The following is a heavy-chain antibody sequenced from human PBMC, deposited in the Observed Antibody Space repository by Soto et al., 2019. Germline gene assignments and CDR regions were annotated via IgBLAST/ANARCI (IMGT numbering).Heavy chain of an antibody. CDR3: AREVSCSSTSCYAELYFDY. D-gene: IGHD2-2*01. V-gene: IGHV1-2*04. CDR1: GYTFTGYY. Sequence: QVQLVQSGAEVKKPGASVKVSCKASGYTFTGYYMHWVRQAPGQGLEWMRWINPNSGGTNYAQKFQGWVTMTRDTSISTAYMELSRLRSDDTAVYYCAREVSCSSTSCYAELYFDYWGQGTLVTVSS. CDR2: INPNSGGT. J-gene: IGHJ4*02.